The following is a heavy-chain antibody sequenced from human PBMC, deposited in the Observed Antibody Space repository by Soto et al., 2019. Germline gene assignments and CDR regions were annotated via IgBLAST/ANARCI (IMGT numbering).Heavy chain of an antibody. CDR2: IKKDESET. CDR3: ARRPTGGTGFRAFDI. J-gene: IGHJ3*02. V-gene: IGHV3-7*03. Sequence: LVQSGGGLVPPGEPLTVSCAPSQLSFSNYWMNWVRQAPGKALEWVANIKKDESETDYVDSVRGRFTIFRDNAKNLLYLQMRRLRDEDTVVYYCARRPTGGTGFRAFDIWGQGTVVTV. CDR1: QLSFSNYW. D-gene: IGHD2-8*02.